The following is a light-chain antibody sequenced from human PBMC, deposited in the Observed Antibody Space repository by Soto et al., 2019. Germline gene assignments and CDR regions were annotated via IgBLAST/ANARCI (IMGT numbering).Light chain of an antibody. CDR3: QQYNNWPRT. J-gene: IGKJ1*01. CDR1: KSVSSN. V-gene: IGKV3-15*01. CDR2: GAS. Sequence: EIVMTQSPATLSVSPVERATLSCRASKSVSSNLAWYQQKPGQAPRLLIYGASTRATGIPARFSGSGSGTEFTLTISSLQSEDFAVYYCQQYNNWPRTFGQGTKVDIK.